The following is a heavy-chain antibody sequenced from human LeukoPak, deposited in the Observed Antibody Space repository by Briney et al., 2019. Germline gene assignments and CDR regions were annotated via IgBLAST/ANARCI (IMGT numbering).Heavy chain of an antibody. Sequence: SETLSLTCTVSGGSISSSSYYWGWIRQPPGKGLEWIGSIYYSGSTYYNPSLKSRVTISVDTSKNQFSLKLSSVTAADTAVYYCARSTSSVMVTAFRGFDIWGQGTMVTVSS. CDR1: GGSISSSSYY. V-gene: IGHV4-39*01. J-gene: IGHJ3*02. D-gene: IGHD2-21*02. CDR3: ARSTSSVMVTAFRGFDI. CDR2: IYYSGST.